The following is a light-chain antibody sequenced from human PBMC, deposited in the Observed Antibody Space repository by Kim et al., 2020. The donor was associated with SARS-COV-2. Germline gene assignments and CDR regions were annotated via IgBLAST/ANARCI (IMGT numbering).Light chain of an antibody. CDR3: CSYAGSSTFV. CDR2: EVS. V-gene: IGLV2-23*02. CDR1: SSDVGSYNL. Sequence: GQSITISCTGSSSDVGSYNLVSWYQQPPSKAPKLMIYEVSKRPSGVSNRFSGSKSGNAASRTISVLQAEDEADYCCCSYAGSSTFVFGGGTQLTVL. J-gene: IGLJ3*02.